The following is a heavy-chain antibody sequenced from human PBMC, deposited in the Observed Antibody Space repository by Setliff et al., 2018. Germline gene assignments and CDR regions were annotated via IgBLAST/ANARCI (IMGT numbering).Heavy chain of an antibody. V-gene: IGHV4-39*07. CDR1: GASISGSAYY. Sequence: SETLSLTCNVSGASISGSAYYWGWIRQPPGKGLEWIGSVYSSGSPYYNPSLKSRVTISVDTSKNQFSLKLSSVTAADTAVYYCARRNGEKLDPWGQGTLVTVSS. CDR3: ARRNGEKLDP. CDR2: VYSSGSP. J-gene: IGHJ5*02.